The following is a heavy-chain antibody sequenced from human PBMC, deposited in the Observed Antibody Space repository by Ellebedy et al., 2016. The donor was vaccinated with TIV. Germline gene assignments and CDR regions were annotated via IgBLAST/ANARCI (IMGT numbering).Heavy chain of an antibody. J-gene: IGHJ4*02. D-gene: IGHD6-19*01. Sequence: GESLKISCAASGFTFNNYAMSWVRQAPGKGLEWVSTISHTGSRTYYANSVEGRFIISRDNSKRTLYLQMNSLRAEDTAVYYCAKRRGGGSDSSAPRYYFDSWGLGTLVTVSS. CDR2: ISHTGSRT. V-gene: IGHV3-23*01. CDR3: AKRRGGGSDSSAPRYYFDS. CDR1: GFTFNNYA.